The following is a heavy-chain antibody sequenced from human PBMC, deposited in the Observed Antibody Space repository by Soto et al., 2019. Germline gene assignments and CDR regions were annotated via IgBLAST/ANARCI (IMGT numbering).Heavy chain of an antibody. CDR1: GYTFTSYD. CDR3: ARSVSGREPHDY. J-gene: IGHJ4*02. V-gene: IGHV1-2*04. D-gene: IGHD3-16*01. CDR2: INPNSGGT. Sequence: GASVKVSCKASGYTFTSYDINWVRQAPGQGLEWMGWINPNSGGTNYAQKFQGWVTMTRDTSISTAYMELSRLRSDDTAVYYCARSVSGREPHDYWGQGTLVTVSS.